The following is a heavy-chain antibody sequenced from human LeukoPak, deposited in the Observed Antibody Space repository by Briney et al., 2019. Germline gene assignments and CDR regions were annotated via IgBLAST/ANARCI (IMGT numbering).Heavy chain of an antibody. V-gene: IGHV3-23*01. D-gene: IGHD1-26*01. CDR3: AKVKEQWGLLEGAFDY. J-gene: IGHJ4*02. Sequence: SGGSLRLSCAASGFTFSSYAMSWVRQAPGKGLEWVSAISGSGGSTYYADSVKGRFTISRDNSKNTLYLQMNSLRAEDTAVYYCAKVKEQWGLLEGAFDYWGQGTLVTVSS. CDR1: GFTFSSYA. CDR2: ISGSGGST.